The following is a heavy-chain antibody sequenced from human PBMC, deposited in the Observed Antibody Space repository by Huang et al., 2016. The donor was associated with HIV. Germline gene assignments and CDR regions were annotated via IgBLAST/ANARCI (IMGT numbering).Heavy chain of an antibody. CDR2: ISSSGENR. CDR1: GFTFNNYD. J-gene: IGHJ4*02. CDR3: AKVVAMVVVVRDYYFDS. D-gene: IGHD2-15*01. V-gene: IGHV3-23*01. Sequence: EVLLSESGGGLVQSRGSLRMSCTASGFTFNNYDISLVRQGPGKVLELGAGISSSGENRHYAESVKGRFTISRDNSKNTMYLQMDTLRVDDTARYFCAKVVAMVVVVRDYYFDSWGQGSLVIVSS.